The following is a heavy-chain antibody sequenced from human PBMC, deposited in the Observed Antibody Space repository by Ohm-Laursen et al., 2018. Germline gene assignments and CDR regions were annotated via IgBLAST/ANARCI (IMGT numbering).Heavy chain of an antibody. J-gene: IGHJ4*02. V-gene: IGHV1-2*02. Sequence: ASVKVSCKASGYTFTGYYMHWVRQAPGQGLEWMGWINPNSGGTNYAQKFQGRVTMTRDTSISTAYMELSRLRFDDTAVYYCASLSYGDGGGDYWGQGTLVTVSS. CDR3: ASLSYGDGGGDY. CDR2: INPNSGGT. D-gene: IGHD4-17*01. CDR1: GYTFTGYY.